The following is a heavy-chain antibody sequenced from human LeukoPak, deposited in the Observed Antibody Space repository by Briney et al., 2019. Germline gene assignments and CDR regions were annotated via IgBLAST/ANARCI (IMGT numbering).Heavy chain of an antibody. V-gene: IGHV4-59*08. CDR3: ARHGKVGAPYYHYGMDV. D-gene: IGHD1-26*01. J-gene: IGHJ6*02. CDR2: IYYSGST. Sequence: PSETLSLTCTVSGGSISSYYWSWIRQPPGKGLEWIGYIYYSGSTNYNPSLKSRVTISVDTSKNQFSLKLSSVTAADTAVYYCARHGKVGAPYYHYGMDVWGQGTTVTVFS. CDR1: GGSISSYY.